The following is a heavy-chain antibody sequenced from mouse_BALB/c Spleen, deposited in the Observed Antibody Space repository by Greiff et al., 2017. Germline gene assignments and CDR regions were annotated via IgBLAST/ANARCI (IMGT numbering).Heavy chain of an antibody. CDR3: ARRGYGMGYAMDY. Sequence: VKLQESGPELVRPGVSVKISCKGSGYTFTDYAMHWVKQSHAKSLEWIGVISTYYGNTNYNQKFKGKATMTVDKSSSTAYMELARLTSEDSAIYYCARRGYGMGYAMDYWGQGTSVTVSS. V-gene: IGHV1-67*01. CDR2: ISTYYGNT. D-gene: IGHD2-10*02. J-gene: IGHJ4*01. CDR1: GYTFTDYA.